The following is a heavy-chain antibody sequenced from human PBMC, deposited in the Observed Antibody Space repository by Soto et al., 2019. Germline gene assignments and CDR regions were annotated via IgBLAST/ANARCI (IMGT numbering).Heavy chain of an antibody. Sequence: EVQLLESGGGLVQPGGSLRLSCTASGFSLSTYGVTWVRQAPGKGLEWVSGVSGGSGTTHYADSVKGRFTITTDNSENTEYLQMNSLRVEETAVYYCAKWNGYGDHWGQGTLVTVS. CDR3: AKWNGYGDH. CDR2: VSGGSGTT. CDR1: GFSLSTYG. D-gene: IGHD1-1*01. V-gene: IGHV3-23*01. J-gene: IGHJ4*02.